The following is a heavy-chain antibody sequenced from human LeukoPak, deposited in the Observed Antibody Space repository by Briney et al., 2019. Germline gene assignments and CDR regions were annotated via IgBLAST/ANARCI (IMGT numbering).Heavy chain of an antibody. V-gene: IGHV4-59*08. CDR1: GGSISSYY. CDR3: ARLAIPYSSSWYVSLGWFDP. J-gene: IGHJ5*02. D-gene: IGHD6-13*01. CDR2: IYYSGST. Sequence: SETLSLTCTVSGGSISSYYWSWIRQPPGKGLEWIGYIYYSGSTNYNPSLKSRVTISVDTSKNQFSLKLSSVTAADTAVYYCARLAIPYSSSWYVSLGWFDPWGQGTLVTVSS.